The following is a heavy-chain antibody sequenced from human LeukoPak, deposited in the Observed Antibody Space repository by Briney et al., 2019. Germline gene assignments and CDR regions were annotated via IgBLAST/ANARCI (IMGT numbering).Heavy chain of an antibody. CDR2: ITSSSSYI. CDR3: ARDPYSGNYGNDYYYYTDV. D-gene: IGHD1-26*01. Sequence: PGGSLRLSCAASGFTFSTYNMNWVRHAPGKGLEWISSITSSSSYIYYADSVKGRFTISRDNAKNSLYLQMNSLSPDDTAVYFCARDPYSGNYGNDYYYYTDVWGKGTTVTISS. J-gene: IGHJ6*03. V-gene: IGHV3-21*06. CDR1: GFTFSTYN.